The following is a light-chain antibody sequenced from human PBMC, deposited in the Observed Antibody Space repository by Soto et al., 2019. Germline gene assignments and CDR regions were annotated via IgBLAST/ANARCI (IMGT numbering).Light chain of an antibody. CDR2: DAS. V-gene: IGKV3-11*01. J-gene: IGKJ1*01. CDR1: QSVSSY. Sequence: EIVLTQSPATPSLSPGERATLSCRASQSVSSYLAWYQQKPGQAPRLLIYDASNRATGIPARFSGSGSGTDFTLTISSLEPEDFGVYYCQQRRNWPVWTFGQGTKVDIK. CDR3: QQRRNWPVWT.